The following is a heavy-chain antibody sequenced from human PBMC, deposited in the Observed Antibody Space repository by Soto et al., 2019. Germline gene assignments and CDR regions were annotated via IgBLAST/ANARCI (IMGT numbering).Heavy chain of an antibody. CDR3: ARDYSSGWCLDY. V-gene: IGHV3-30-3*01. CDR2: ISYDGNNK. CDR1: GFPFSAEA. D-gene: IGHD6-13*01. J-gene: IGHJ4*02. Sequence: QVQLVESGGGVVQPGNSLRLSCAGSGFPFSAEAMHWVRQAPGKGLEWVAAISYDGNNKQHADSVKDRFTVSRDNSKNTLYLQINSLRPEDTAVYYCARDYSSGWCLDYWGQGSLVTVSS.